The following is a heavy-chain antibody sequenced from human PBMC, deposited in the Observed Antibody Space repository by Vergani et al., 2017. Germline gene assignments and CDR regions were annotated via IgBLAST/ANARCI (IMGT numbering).Heavy chain of an antibody. Sequence: EVQLVESGGGLVQPGGSLRLSCAASGFTVSSNYMSWVRQAPVKGLEWVSVIYSGGSTYYADSVKGRFTISRDNSKNTLYLQMNSLRAEDTAVYYCARYVHGDYDYYYYGMDVWGQGTTVTVSS. CDR2: IYSGGST. D-gene: IGHD4-17*01. CDR3: ARYVHGDYDYYYYGMDV. J-gene: IGHJ6*02. CDR1: GFTVSSNY. V-gene: IGHV3-66*01.